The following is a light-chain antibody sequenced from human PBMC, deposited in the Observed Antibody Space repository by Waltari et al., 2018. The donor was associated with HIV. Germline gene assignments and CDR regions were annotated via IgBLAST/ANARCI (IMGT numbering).Light chain of an antibody. CDR1: RSNIGGTF. CDR3: ASWDDSVFGPV. J-gene: IGLJ2*01. CDR2: RLD. V-gene: IGLV1-47*01. Sequence: QSVLTQPPSASVTPGQRLTISFSGGRSNIGGTFVCFYQRLPASPPTLLIYRLDQRPSGVPDRFYGSRSGTSASLVISGLRSEEEADYYCASWDDSVFGPVFGGGTKVTVL.